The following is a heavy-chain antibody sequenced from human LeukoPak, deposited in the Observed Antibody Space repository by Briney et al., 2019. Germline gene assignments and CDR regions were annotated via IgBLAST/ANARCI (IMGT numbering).Heavy chain of an antibody. V-gene: IGHV1-3*01. Sequence: GASVKVSCKTSGYSFTTHAIHWVRRAPRRRPEWVGWMHPGSGRTKISEKFQGRVSLTRDTSANTVDMELSSLRSEDTALYYCARGSSGYPRYFDYWGQGTLVTVSS. J-gene: IGHJ4*02. CDR3: ARGSSGYPRYFDY. CDR1: GYSFTTHA. D-gene: IGHD3-22*01. CDR2: MHPGSGRT.